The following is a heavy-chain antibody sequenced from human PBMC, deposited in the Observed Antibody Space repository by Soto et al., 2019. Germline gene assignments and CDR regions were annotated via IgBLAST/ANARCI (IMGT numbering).Heavy chain of an antibody. CDR2: FSNNGRT. Sequence: QVQLQESGPGLVKPSETLSLTCTVSGDSVSSGSYYWMWIRQPPGKGLEWIGYFSNNGRTTYNPSLKCRVTISVDTSKNQVSLSLSPVIAADTAVYHCARAYYYGSGRGRSMDVWGQGTTVIVSS. D-gene: IGHD3-10*01. CDR3: ARAYYYGSGRGRSMDV. J-gene: IGHJ6*02. CDR1: GDSVSSGSYY. V-gene: IGHV4-61*01.